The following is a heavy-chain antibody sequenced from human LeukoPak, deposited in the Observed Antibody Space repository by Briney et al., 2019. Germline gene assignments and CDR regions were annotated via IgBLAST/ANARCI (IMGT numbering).Heavy chain of an antibody. CDR3: ARAGWFGELWFYYYYYMDV. V-gene: IGHV1-18*01. CDR2: ISAYNGNT. D-gene: IGHD3-10*01. Sequence: GASVKVSCKASGYTFTSYGISWVRQAPGQGLEWMGWISAYNGNTNYAQKLQGRGTMTTDTSTSTAYMELRSLRSDDTAVYYCARAGWFGELWFYYYYYMDVWGKGTTVTISS. J-gene: IGHJ6*03. CDR1: GYTFTSYG.